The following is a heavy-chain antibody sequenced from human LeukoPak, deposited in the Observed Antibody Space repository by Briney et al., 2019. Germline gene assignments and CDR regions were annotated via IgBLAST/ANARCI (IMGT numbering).Heavy chain of an antibody. Sequence: GGSLRLSCSASGFTFSNYAMHWVRQAPGKGLEYVSAISSNGGSTYYADSVKGRFTISRDNSKNTLCLQMSSLRAEDTAVYYCVKALGYCSGGSCLAFDIWGQGTMVTVSS. D-gene: IGHD2-15*01. CDR2: ISSNGGST. CDR3: VKALGYCSGGSCLAFDI. CDR1: GFTFSNYA. J-gene: IGHJ3*02. V-gene: IGHV3-64D*06.